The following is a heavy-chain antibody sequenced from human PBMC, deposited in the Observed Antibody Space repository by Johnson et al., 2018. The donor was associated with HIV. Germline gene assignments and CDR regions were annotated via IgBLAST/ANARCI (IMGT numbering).Heavy chain of an antibody. CDR2: INGAGSGI. J-gene: IGHJ3*02. CDR3: AKDGAAAGTVGADAFDI. CDR1: AFTFSSYW. Sequence: VQPVESGGGFAQPAGSLRLSSPASAFTFSSYWMHWVRQGPGKGLVWVSRINGAGSGITYADSVKGRFPISRDNAKNTLYLQMNSLRAEDTAVYYCAKDGAAAGTVGADAFDIWGQGTMVTVSS. D-gene: IGHD6-13*01. V-gene: IGHV3-74*01.